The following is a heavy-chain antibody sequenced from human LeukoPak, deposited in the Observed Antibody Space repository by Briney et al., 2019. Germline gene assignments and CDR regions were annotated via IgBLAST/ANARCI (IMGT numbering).Heavy chain of an antibody. CDR2: INHSGST. CDR3: ARSTPYGDYSY. V-gene: IGHV4-34*01. CDR1: GGSFSGYY. J-gene: IGHJ4*02. D-gene: IGHD4-17*01. Sequence: SETLSLTCAVYGGSFSGYYWSWIRQPPGKGLEWIGEINHSGSTNYNPSLKSRVTISVDTSKNQFSLKLSSVTAADTAVYYCARSTPYGDYSYWGQGTLVTVSS.